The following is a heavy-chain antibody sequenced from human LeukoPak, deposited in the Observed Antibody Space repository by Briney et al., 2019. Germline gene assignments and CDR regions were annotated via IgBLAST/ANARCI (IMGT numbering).Heavy chain of an antibody. CDR2: IYTSGST. D-gene: IGHD6-13*01. Sequence: ASEALSLTCTVSGGSISSGSYYWSWIRQPAGKGLEWIGRIYTSGSTNYNPSLKSRVTISVDTSKNQFSLKLSSVTAADTAVYYCARGGIGIAAAGSDPWGQGTLVTVSS. CDR1: GGSISSGSYY. J-gene: IGHJ5*02. CDR3: ARGGIGIAAAGSDP. V-gene: IGHV4-61*02.